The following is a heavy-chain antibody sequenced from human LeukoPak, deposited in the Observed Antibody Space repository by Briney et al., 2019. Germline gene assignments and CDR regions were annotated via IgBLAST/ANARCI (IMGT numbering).Heavy chain of an antibody. CDR1: GGSISSYY. D-gene: IGHD4-11*01. J-gene: IGHJ4*02. V-gene: IGHV4-4*07. CDR2: IYTSGST. CDR3: ASSRGYSNYYFDY. Sequence: SETLSLTSTVSGGSISSYYWSWIRQPAGKGLEWIGRIYTSGSTNYNPSLKSRVTMSVDTSKNQFSLKLTSVTAADTAVYYCASSRGYSNYYFDYWGQGTLVTVSS.